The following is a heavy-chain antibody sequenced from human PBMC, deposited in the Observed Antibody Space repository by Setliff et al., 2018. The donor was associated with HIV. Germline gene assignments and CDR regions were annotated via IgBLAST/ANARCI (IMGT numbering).Heavy chain of an antibody. J-gene: IGHJ4*02. CDR1: GDSIISSRHF. CDR2: IHSSGST. CDR3: ASGEDSGTYGEPYDS. D-gene: IGHD1-26*01. V-gene: IGHV4-39*01. Sequence: LSLTCTVPGDSIISSRHFWGWIRQPPGKGLEWIGNIHSSGSTYYNPSLKSRVFISVDLSINQFSLKLHSVTAADTAVYYCASGEDSGTYGEPYDSWSQGALVTVSS.